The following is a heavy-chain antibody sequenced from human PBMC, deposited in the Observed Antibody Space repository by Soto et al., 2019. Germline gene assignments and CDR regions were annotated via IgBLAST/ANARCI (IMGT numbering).Heavy chain of an antibody. CDR1: GFTFSSYA. CDR2: ISYDGSNK. V-gene: IGHV3-30-3*02. D-gene: IGHD4-17*01. J-gene: IGHJ6*02. CDR3: ASVMTTVVSQYYYGMDV. Sequence: GGSLRLSCAASGFTFSSYAMHWVRQAPGKGLEWVAVISYDGSNKYYADSMKGRFTISRDNSKNTLYLQMNSLRAEDTAVYYCASVMTTVVSQYYYGMDVWGQGTTVTVSS.